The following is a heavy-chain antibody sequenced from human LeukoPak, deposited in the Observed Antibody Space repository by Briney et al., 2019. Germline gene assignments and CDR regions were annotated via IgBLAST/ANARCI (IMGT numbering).Heavy chain of an antibody. V-gene: IGHV3-72*01. CDR3: ARDPCDSSGYDFDY. CDR1: GFTFSDHY. J-gene: IGHJ4*02. CDR2: TRNKANSYTT. Sequence: PGGSLRLSCAASGFTFSDHYMDWGRQAPGKGLEWVGRTRNKANSYTTEYAASVKGRFTISRDDSKNSLYLQMNSLKTDDTAVYYCARDPCDSSGYDFDYWGQGTLVTVSS. D-gene: IGHD3-22*01.